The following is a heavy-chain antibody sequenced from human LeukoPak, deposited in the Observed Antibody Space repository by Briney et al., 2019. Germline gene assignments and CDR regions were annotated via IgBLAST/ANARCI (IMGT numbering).Heavy chain of an antibody. CDR2: INHSGST. Sequence: SETLSPTCAVYGGSFSGYYWSWIRQPPGKGLEWIGEINHSGSTNYNPSLKSRVTISVDTSKNQFSLKLSSVTAADTAVYYCARPTRSPYYYYYGMDVWGQGTTVTVSS. J-gene: IGHJ6*02. CDR1: GGSFSGYY. D-gene: IGHD5-24*01. CDR3: ARPTRSPYYYYYGMDV. V-gene: IGHV4-34*01.